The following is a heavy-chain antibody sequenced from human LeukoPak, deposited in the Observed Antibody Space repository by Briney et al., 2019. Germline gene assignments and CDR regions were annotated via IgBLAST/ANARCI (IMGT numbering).Heavy chain of an antibody. D-gene: IGHD6-13*01. CDR3: AKDIGYSCLSGLDY. V-gene: IGHV3-9*03. J-gene: IGHJ4*02. CDR1: GFTFDDYA. CDR2: ISWNSGSI. Sequence: PGGCLRLSCAASGFTFDDYAMHWVRQAPGKGLEWVSGISWNSGSIGYADSVKGRFTISRDNAKNSLYLQMNSLRAEDMALYYCAKDIGYSCLSGLDYWGQGTLVTVSS.